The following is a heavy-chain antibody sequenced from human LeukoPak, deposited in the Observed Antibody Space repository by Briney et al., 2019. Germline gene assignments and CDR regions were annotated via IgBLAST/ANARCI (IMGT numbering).Heavy chain of an antibody. Sequence: GGSLTLSCAASGFTFSSYSMNWGRQAPGQGQERISYISSSSSTIYYADSVKGRFTISRDNAKNSLYLQMNTLRDEDTAVYSCARVPDVFAFGGVIVASEYWGQGTLVTVSS. CDR2: ISSSSSTI. J-gene: IGHJ4*02. CDR1: GFTFSSYS. D-gene: IGHD3-16*02. V-gene: IGHV3-48*02. CDR3: ARVPDVFAFGGVIVASEY.